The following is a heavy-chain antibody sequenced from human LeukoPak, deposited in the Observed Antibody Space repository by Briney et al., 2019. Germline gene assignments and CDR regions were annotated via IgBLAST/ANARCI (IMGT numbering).Heavy chain of an antibody. J-gene: IGHJ3*02. CDR3: ARDQDSSDAFDI. D-gene: IGHD2-15*01. CDR1: GDSVSNSRHY. V-gene: IGHV4-39*07. CDR2: VYYNGNT. Sequence: SETLSLTCTVSGDSVSNSRHYWSWIRQPPGKGLEWIGTVYYNGNTYYKLSLKSRVTISVDTSKNQFSLKLSSVTAADTAVYYCARDQDSSDAFDIWGQGTMVTVSS.